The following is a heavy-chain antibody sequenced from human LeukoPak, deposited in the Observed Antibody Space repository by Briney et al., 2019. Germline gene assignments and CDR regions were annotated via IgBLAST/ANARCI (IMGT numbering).Heavy chain of an antibody. Sequence: ASVKVSCKASGYTFTGYYMHSVRQAPGQGLEWMGWINPNSGGTNYAQNFQGRVTMTRDTSINTAYMELSRLRSDDTAVYYCAINPDSSGGGSDWYFDLWGRGTLVTVSS. J-gene: IGHJ2*01. D-gene: IGHD3-22*01. V-gene: IGHV1-2*02. CDR3: AINPDSSGGGSDWYFDL. CDR2: INPNSGGT. CDR1: GYTFTGYY.